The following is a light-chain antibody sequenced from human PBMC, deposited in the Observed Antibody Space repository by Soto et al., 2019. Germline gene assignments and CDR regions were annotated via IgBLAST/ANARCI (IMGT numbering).Light chain of an antibody. J-gene: IGKJ1*01. CDR2: RAS. Sequence: IVMTQSPATLSVSPGERATLSCRASQSINSNLAWYQQKPGQAPRLLMFRASIRATGFPARFSGSGSGTEFNITISSLQSEDFATYYCQQYYSYPRTFGQGTKVEIK. CDR1: QSINSN. CDR3: QQYYSYPRT. V-gene: IGKV3-15*01.